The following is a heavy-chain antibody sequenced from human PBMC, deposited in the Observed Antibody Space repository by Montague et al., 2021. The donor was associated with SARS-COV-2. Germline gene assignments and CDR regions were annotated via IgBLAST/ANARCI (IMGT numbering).Heavy chain of an antibody. CDR2: IYYSGST. V-gene: IGHV4-59*13. CDR1: GGSISSYY. CDR3: AREGFSSGYYET. D-gene: IGHD3-22*01. Sequence: SETLSLTCTVSGGSISSYYWSWIRQPPGKGLEWIGYIYYSGSTNYNPSLKSRVTISVDTSKNQFSLKLSSVTAADTAVYYCAREGFSSGYYETWGQGTLVTVSS. J-gene: IGHJ5*02.